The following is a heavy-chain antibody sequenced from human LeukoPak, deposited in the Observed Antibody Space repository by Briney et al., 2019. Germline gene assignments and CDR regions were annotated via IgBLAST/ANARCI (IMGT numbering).Heavy chain of an antibody. CDR2: IYYSGST. D-gene: IGHD3-10*01. Sequence: SETLSLTCTVSGGSISSYYWSWIRQPPGKGLEWIGYIYYSGSTYYNPSLKSRVTISVDTSKNQFSLKLSSVTAADTAVYYCARGRFTMVRGRAIDYWGQGTLVTVSS. J-gene: IGHJ4*02. V-gene: IGHV4-30-4*01. CDR3: ARGRFTMVRGRAIDY. CDR1: GGSISSYY.